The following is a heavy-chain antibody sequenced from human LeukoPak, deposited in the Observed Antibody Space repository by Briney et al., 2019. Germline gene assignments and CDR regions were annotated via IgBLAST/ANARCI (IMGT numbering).Heavy chain of an antibody. CDR3: AKLSADSSSSRGFDY. CDR2: IYTSGST. Sequence: SETLSLTCTVSGASITSYYWTWIRQPAGKGLEWLGRIYTSGSTNYSPSLKSRVTMSVDTSKNQFSLKLSSVTAADTAVYYCAKLSADSSSSRGFDYWGQGTLVTVSS. CDR1: GASITSYY. D-gene: IGHD2-2*01. J-gene: IGHJ4*02. V-gene: IGHV4-4*07.